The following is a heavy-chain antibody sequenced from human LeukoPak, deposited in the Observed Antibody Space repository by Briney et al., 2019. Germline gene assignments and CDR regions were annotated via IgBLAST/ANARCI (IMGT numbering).Heavy chain of an antibody. V-gene: IGHV3-30*18. J-gene: IGHJ4*02. Sequence: QSEGPLRLSCAASGFTFSSNGMHWVRQAPGKGLEWVGVISYDGSNKYYADSVKGRFTISRDNSKNTLYLQMNSLRAEDTAVYYCAKEMGATNYFEYWGQGTLVTVSS. CDR3: AKEMGATNYFEY. CDR1: GFTFSSNG. CDR2: ISYDGSNK. D-gene: IGHD1-26*01.